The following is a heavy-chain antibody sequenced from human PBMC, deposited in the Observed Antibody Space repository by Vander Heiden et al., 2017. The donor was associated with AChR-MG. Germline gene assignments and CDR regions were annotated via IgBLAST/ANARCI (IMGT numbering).Heavy chain of an antibody. D-gene: IGHD6-19*01. CDR2: ITSSSSYI. J-gene: IGHJ4*02. V-gene: IGHV3-21*01. CDR1: GFTFSNYI. CDR3: ARGQTIAVSDY. Sequence: EVQLVESGGGLVKPGGSLRLSCAASGFTFSNYIMNWVRQAPGKGLEWVSSITSSSSYIHYADSVKGRFTISRDNSRNSLYLQMNSLRAEDTAVFYCARGQTIAVSDYWGQGTLVTVSS.